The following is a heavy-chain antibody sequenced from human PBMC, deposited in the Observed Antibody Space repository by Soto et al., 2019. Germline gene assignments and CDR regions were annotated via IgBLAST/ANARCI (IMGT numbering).Heavy chain of an antibody. D-gene: IGHD5-12*01. CDR1: GFTFSSYG. CDR2: IWYDGSNK. Sequence: GGSLRLSCAASGFTFSSYGMHWVRQAPGKGLEWVAVIWYDGSNKYYADSVKGRFTISRDNSKNTLYLQMNSLRAEDTAVYYCARDQRTPSVDIVATEPRGIYYYYGMDVWGQGTTVTVSS. J-gene: IGHJ6*02. V-gene: IGHV3-33*01. CDR3: ARDQRTPSVDIVATEPRGIYYYYGMDV.